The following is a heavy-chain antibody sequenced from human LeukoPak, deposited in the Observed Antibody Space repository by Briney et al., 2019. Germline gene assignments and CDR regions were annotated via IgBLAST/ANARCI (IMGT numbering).Heavy chain of an antibody. V-gene: IGHV3-48*04. CDR1: GFTFSTYN. D-gene: IGHD1-26*01. CDR2: ISSSSSTI. J-gene: IGHJ4*02. Sequence: GGSLRLSCAASGFTFSTYNMNWVRQAPGKRLEWVSYISSSSSTIYYADSVKGRFTISRDNAKNSLYLQMNSLRAEDTAVYYCARVISGSYLVGFDCWGQGTLVTVSS. CDR3: ARVISGSYLVGFDC.